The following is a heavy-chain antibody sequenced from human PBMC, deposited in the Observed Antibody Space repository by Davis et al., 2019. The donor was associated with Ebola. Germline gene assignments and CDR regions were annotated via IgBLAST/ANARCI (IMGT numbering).Heavy chain of an antibody. D-gene: IGHD6-13*01. Sequence: MPSETLSLTCTVYGGSFSGYYWSWIRQPPGQGLEWIGEINHSGSTNYNPSLKSRVTISVDTSKNQFSLKLSSVTAADTAVYYCARYAGTSQPGDYFDYWGQGTLVTVSS. V-gene: IGHV4-34*01. J-gene: IGHJ4*02. CDR1: GGSFSGYY. CDR3: ARYAGTSQPGDYFDY. CDR2: INHSGST.